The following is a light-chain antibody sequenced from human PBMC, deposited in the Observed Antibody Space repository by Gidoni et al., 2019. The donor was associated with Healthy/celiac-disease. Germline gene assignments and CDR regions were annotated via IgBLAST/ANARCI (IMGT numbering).Light chain of an antibody. CDR3: QQSYSTPYT. CDR2: AAS. Sequence: GDRVTITCRASQSISSYLNWYQQKPGKAPKLLIYAASSLQSGVPSRFSGSGSGTDFTLTISSLQPEDFATYYCQQSYSTPYTFGQXTKLEIK. CDR1: QSISSY. V-gene: IGKV1-39*01. J-gene: IGKJ2*01.